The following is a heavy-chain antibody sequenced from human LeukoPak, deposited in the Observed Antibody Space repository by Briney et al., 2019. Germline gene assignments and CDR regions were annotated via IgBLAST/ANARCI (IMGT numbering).Heavy chain of an antibody. CDR2: ISAYNGNT. CDR1: GYTFTSYG. J-gene: IGHJ3*02. D-gene: IGHD5-12*01. Sequence: ASVKVSCKASGYTFTSYGISWVRQAPGQGLEWMGWISAYNGNTNYAQKLQGRVATTTDTSTSTAYMELRSLRSDDTAVYYCARGSGYDSFDAFDIWGQGTMVTVSS. V-gene: IGHV1-18*01. CDR3: ARGSGYDSFDAFDI.